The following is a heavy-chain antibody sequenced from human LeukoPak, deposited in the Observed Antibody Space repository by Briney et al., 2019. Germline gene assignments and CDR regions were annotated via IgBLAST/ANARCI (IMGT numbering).Heavy chain of an antibody. V-gene: IGHV3-23*01. CDR2: ISGSGGST. CDR1: GFTFSSYA. CDR3: AKSPPRVRGVFYGMDV. Sequence: GGSLRLSCAASGFTFSSYAMSWVRQAPGKGLEWVSAISGSGGSTYYADSVKGRFTISRDNSKNTLYLQMNSLRAEDTAVYYCAKSPPRVRGVFYGMDVWGQGTTVTVS. J-gene: IGHJ6*02. D-gene: IGHD3-10*01.